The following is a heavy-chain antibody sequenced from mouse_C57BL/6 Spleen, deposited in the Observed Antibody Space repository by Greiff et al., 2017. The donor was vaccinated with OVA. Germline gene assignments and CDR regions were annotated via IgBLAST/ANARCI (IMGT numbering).Heavy chain of an antibody. D-gene: IGHD4-1*01. CDR1: GFSLTSYG. V-gene: IGHV2-6*03. J-gene: IGHJ2*01. CDR2: IWSDGST. CDR3: ARLAGTGYFDY. Sequence: QVQLKQSGPGLVAPSQTLSITCTASGFSLTSYGVHWVRQPPGKGVEWLVVIWSDGSTTYNSAHKSRLSISKDNSKSQVFLKMNSLQTDDTAMYYWARLAGTGYFDYGGQGTTLTVSS.